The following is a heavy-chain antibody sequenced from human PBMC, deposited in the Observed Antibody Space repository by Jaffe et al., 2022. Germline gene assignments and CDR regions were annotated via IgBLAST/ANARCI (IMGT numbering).Heavy chain of an antibody. CDR2: IRSKAYGGTT. Sequence: EVQLVESGGGLVQPGRSLRLSCTASGFTFGDYAMSWFRQAPGKGLEWVGFIRSKAYGGTTEYAASVKGRFTISRDDSKSIAYLQMNSLKTEDTAVYYCTRDISNGFWSGYPDYYYYYMDVWGKGTTVTVSS. CDR1: GFTFGDYA. D-gene: IGHD3-3*01. CDR3: TRDISNGFWSGYPDYYYYYMDV. J-gene: IGHJ6*03. V-gene: IGHV3-49*03.